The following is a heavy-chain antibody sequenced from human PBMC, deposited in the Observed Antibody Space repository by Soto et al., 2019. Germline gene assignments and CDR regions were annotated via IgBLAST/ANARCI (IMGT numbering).Heavy chain of an antibody. Sequence: GASVKVSCKASGGTFSSFIITWVRQAPGQGLEWMGRIIPILDIATYAQKFQGRVTITADKSTSTAYMELSSLRSDDTAVYYCARRAVTYYYDTSGYLSFDYWGQGTPVTVS. V-gene: IGHV1-69*02. D-gene: IGHD3-22*01. CDR3: ARRAVTYYYDTSGYLSFDY. J-gene: IGHJ4*02. CDR1: GGTFSSFI. CDR2: IIPILDIA.